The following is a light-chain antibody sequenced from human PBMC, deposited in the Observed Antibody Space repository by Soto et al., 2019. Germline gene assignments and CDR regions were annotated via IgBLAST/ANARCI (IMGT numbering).Light chain of an antibody. V-gene: IGKV2-28*01. Sequence: DIVMTQSPLSLAVTPGEAAAIYCRSSQSLLNSNGYTDLDWYLQKPGQSPRLLIYLGSNRASGVPDRFSGSGSGTDFTLKISRVEAEDVGLYYCMHALEVPVTFGQGTRLEIK. CDR2: LGS. CDR3: MHALEVPVT. CDR1: QSLLNSNGYTD. J-gene: IGKJ5*01.